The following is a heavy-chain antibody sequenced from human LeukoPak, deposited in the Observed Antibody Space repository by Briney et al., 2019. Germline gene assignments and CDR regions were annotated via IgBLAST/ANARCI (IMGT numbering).Heavy chain of an antibody. CDR2: IQFDGSNE. Sequence: GGSLRLSCAASGFTFSSYGMHWVRQAPGKGLEWVAYIQFDGSNEQYADSVKGRFSISRDSSKNILYLQMNSLRAEDTAVYYCAKGTSYNWNDGWFDPWGNGILVTVSS. J-gene: IGHJ5*02. V-gene: IGHV3-30*02. CDR3: AKGTSYNWNDGWFDP. D-gene: IGHD1-20*01. CDR1: GFTFSSYG.